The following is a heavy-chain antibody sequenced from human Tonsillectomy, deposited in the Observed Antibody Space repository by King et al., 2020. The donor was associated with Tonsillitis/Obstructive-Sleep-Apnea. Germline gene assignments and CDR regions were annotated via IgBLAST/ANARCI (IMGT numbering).Heavy chain of an antibody. CDR3: ARGGWSGYHKRGYYYYMDV. Sequence: VQLQQWGAGLLKPSETLSLTCAVYGGSFSGYYWSWIRQPPGKGLEWIGEINHSGSTNYNPSLKSRVTISVETSKNQFSLKLSSVTAADTAVYFCARGGWSGYHKRGYYYYMDVWGKGITVTVSS. D-gene: IGHD3-3*01. CDR2: INHSGST. CDR1: GGSFSGYY. V-gene: IGHV4-34*01. J-gene: IGHJ6*03.